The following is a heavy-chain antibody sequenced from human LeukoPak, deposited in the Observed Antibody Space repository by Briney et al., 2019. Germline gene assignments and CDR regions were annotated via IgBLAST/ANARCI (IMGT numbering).Heavy chain of an antibody. CDR2: IIPIFGTA. CDR3: ARLLRSGDAFDI. CDR1: GGTFSSYA. V-gene: IGHV1-69*05. J-gene: IGHJ3*02. D-gene: IGHD3-3*01. Sequence: ASVKVSCKASGGTFSSYAISWVRQAPGQGLEWMGGIIPIFGTANYAQKFQGRVTITTDESTSTAYMELSSLRSEDTAVYYCARLLRSGDAFDIWGQGTMVTVSS.